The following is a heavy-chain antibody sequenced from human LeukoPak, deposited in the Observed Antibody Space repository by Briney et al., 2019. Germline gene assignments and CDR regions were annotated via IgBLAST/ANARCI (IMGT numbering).Heavy chain of an antibody. CDR3: ARGREYDYVWGSYRYEHYFDY. V-gene: IGHV1-8*02. CDR1: GYTFTSYV. Sequence: ASVKVSCKASGYTFTSYVINWVRQATGQGVEWMGWMNPNSGKTGYAQKFQGRVTMTRNTSISTAYMELSSLRSEDTAVYYCARGREYDYVWGSYRYEHYFDYWGQGALVTVSS. D-gene: IGHD3-16*02. CDR2: MNPNSGKT. J-gene: IGHJ4*02.